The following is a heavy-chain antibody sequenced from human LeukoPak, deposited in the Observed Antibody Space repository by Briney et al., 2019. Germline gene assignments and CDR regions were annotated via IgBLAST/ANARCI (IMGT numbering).Heavy chain of an antibody. J-gene: IGHJ4*02. CDR1: GGSISSGDYY. V-gene: IGHV4-30-4*01. CDR3: ARGSDTAAGLY. CDR2: IYYSGST. D-gene: IGHD6-13*01. Sequence: PSETLSLTCTVSGGSISSGDYYWSWIRQPPGKGLEWIGYIYYSGSTYYNPSLKSRVTISVDTSKNQFSLKVSSVTAADTAVYYCARGSDTAAGLYWGQGTLVTVSS.